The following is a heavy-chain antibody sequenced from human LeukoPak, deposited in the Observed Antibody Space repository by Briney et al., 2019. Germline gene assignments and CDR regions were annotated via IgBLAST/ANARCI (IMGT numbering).Heavy chain of an antibody. V-gene: IGHV4-30-2*01. Sequence: PSETLSLTCTVSGGSISSGGYYWSWIRQPPGKGLEWIGYIYHSGSTYYNPSLKSRVTISVDRSKNQFSLKLSSVTAADTAVYYCARTTNYDILTGDVRFDPWGQGTLVTVSS. CDR3: ARTTNYDILTGDVRFDP. D-gene: IGHD3-9*01. CDR1: GGSISSGGYY. CDR2: IYHSGST. J-gene: IGHJ5*02.